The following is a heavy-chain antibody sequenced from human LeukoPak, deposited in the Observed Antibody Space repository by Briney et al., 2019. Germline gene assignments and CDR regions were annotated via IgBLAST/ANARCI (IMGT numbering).Heavy chain of an antibody. D-gene: IGHD3-22*01. CDR1: GFTFSGNW. CDR2: INGDGRTT. Sequence: PGGSLRLSCEASGFTFSGNWMHWVRQAPGKGLVWVSRINGDGRTTYYADSVKGRFTISRDNAKNTLYLQMNSLRAEDTAVYYCAKVGVGPQYYYDSSGYYRFDYWGQGTLVTVSS. J-gene: IGHJ4*02. V-gene: IGHV3-74*01. CDR3: AKVGVGPQYYYDSSGYYRFDY.